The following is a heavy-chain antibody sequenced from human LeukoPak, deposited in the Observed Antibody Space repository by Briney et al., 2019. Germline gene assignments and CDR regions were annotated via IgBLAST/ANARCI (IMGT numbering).Heavy chain of an antibody. J-gene: IGHJ3*02. D-gene: IGHD2-21*01. CDR1: GFTFSSYS. CDR2: ISSSSSYI. Sequence: GGSLRLSCAASGFTFSSYSMNCVRQAPGKGLEWVSSISSSSSYIYYADSVKGRFTISRDNAKNSLYLQMNSLRAEDTAVYYCARDQEVVIAIPHAFDIWGQGTMVTVSS. CDR3: ARDQEVVIAIPHAFDI. V-gene: IGHV3-21*01.